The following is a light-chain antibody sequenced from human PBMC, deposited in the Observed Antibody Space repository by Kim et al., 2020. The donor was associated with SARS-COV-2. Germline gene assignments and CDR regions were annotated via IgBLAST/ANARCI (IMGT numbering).Light chain of an antibody. J-gene: IGKJ4*01. CDR3: QVLNSYISLT. Sequence: DIQLTQSPSFLSASVGDRVTITCRASHAISSYLGWYQQKPGKAPNLLIYTASTLQRGVPSRFSGSASGTEFTLTISSLEPEDSATYYCQVLNSYISLTFGGGTKVDIK. V-gene: IGKV1-9*01. CDR1: HAISSY. CDR2: TAS.